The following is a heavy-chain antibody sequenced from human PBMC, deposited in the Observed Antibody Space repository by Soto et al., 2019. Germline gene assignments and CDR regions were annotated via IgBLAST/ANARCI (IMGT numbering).Heavy chain of an antibody. CDR2: IYYSGRV. CDR1: GGSFSSDHYN. J-gene: IGHJ6*02. D-gene: IGHD2-21*02. CDR3: AREDDGGDRDYYGLDV. Sequence: QVQLQESGPGLVRPSQTLSPTCTVSGGSFSSDHYNWTWFRQPPGKALEWIGCIYYSGRVFYNPCRHSRLSMSVDTSKNLFSLKLSSVTAADTAVYFCAREDDGGDRDYYGLDVWGQGTTVTVSS. V-gene: IGHV4-30-4*01.